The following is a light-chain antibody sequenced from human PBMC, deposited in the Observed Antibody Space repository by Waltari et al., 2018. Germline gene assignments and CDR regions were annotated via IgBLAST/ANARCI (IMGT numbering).Light chain of an antibody. V-gene: IGKV3-11*01. Sequence: EIVLTQSPATLSLSPGARVPLSCRASQSVKIYLVWYQQKPGQAPRLLLYDASKRATGIPARFSGSGSGTDFTLTISSLEPEDFATYYCQQRSNWPHTFGGGTKVEFK. CDR2: DAS. CDR3: QQRSNWPHT. CDR1: QSVKIY. J-gene: IGKJ4*01.